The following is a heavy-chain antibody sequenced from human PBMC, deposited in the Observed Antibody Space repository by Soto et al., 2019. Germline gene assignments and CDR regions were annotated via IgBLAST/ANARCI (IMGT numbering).Heavy chain of an antibody. V-gene: IGHV4-31*01. D-gene: IGHD4-17*01. Sequence: SETLSLTCTVSGGSISSGGYYWSWIRQHPGKGLEWIGYIYDSGSTYYNPALKSPVTISVDTSKNQFSLKLSSVTAADTAVYYCAQYGDYGGGFDYWGQGTLVTVSS. CDR1: GGSISSGGYY. J-gene: IGHJ4*02. CDR3: AQYGDYGGGFDY. CDR2: IYDSGST.